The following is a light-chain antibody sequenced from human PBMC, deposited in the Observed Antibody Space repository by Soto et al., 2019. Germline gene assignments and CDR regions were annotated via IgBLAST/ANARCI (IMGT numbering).Light chain of an antibody. CDR2: DTS. Sequence: EIVLTQSPGTLSFSPGERATLSCRAIQSVSSSYLAWYQQKPGQAPRLLIYDTSSRASGIPDRFSGSGSGTDLTLTISRLETEDFAVFYCQQYGTSEIIFGQGTRLEIK. CDR1: QSVSSSY. CDR3: QQYGTSEII. J-gene: IGKJ5*01. V-gene: IGKV3-20*01.